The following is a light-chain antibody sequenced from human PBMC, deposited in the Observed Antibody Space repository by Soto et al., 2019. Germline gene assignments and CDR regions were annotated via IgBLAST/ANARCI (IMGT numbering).Light chain of an antibody. CDR2: DAS. CDR1: QNFGSTY. J-gene: IGKJ5*01. CDR3: QKRSNWPPT. Sequence: EVVLTQSPDTLSLSPGERATLSCRASQNFGSTYLAWYQQKPGQAPRLLIYDASNRATGIPARFSGSGSGTAFTLTISSLEPEDFAVYYCQKRSNWPPTFGQGTRLEIK. V-gene: IGKV3-11*01.